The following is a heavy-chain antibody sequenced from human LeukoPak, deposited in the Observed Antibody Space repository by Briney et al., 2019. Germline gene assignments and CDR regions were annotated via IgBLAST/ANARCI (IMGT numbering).Heavy chain of an antibody. CDR2: VECDGGDK. V-gene: IGHV3-30*02. CDR3: ASKWGHRGYLES. CDR1: RLAFTHYG. J-gene: IGHJ4*02. D-gene: IGHD3-22*01. Sequence: GRTLRLSCVLSRLAFTHYGKHWVCQAPGKGVEWVSFVECDGGDKYYTEPAKGCFTIYIVNSRNTLYRQMNILAAEDTAVFFCASKWGHRGYLESWGQGTLVTVSS.